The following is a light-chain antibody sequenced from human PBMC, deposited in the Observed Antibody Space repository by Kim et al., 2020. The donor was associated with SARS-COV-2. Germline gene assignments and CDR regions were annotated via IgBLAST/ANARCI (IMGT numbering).Light chain of an antibody. CDR3: QQSNSTPLT. CDR2: AAS. CDR1: QGINTN. V-gene: IGKV1-39*01. Sequence: PSVGDRVTITCRASQGINTNLNWYQQKSGKAPKLLIYAASSLQGGVPSRFSGSGSGTDFTLTISSLQPEDSATYYCQQSNSTPLTFGGGTRVEIK. J-gene: IGKJ4*01.